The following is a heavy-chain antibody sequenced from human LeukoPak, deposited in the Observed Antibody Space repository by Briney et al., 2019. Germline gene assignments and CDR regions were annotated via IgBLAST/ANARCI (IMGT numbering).Heavy chain of an antibody. D-gene: IGHD6-19*01. CDR3: ARVGGYSSGWYDY. CDR1: GFTFSNNA. CDR2: TSTSGGSA. V-gene: IGHV3-23*01. Sequence: GGSLRLSCAASGFTFSNNAMSWVRQAPVKGLEWVSATSTSGGSAYYADSVKGRFTISRDNSKNTLYLQMNSLRAEDTAVYYCARVGGYSSGWYDYWGQGTLVTVSS. J-gene: IGHJ4*02.